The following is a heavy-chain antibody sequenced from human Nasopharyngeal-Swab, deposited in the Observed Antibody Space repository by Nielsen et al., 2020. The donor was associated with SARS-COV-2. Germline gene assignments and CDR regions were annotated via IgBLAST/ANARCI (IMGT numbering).Heavy chain of an antibody. J-gene: IGHJ5*02. V-gene: IGHV1-69*13. CDR2: IIPIFGTA. Sequence: SVKVSCKASGGTFSSYAISWVRQAPAQGLEWMGGIIPIFGTANYAQKFQGRVTITADESTSTAYMELSSLRSEDTAVYYCARNPGVVLEYGWFDPWGQGTLVTVSS. CDR1: GGTFSSYA. CDR3: ARNPGVVLEYGWFDP. D-gene: IGHD3-3*01.